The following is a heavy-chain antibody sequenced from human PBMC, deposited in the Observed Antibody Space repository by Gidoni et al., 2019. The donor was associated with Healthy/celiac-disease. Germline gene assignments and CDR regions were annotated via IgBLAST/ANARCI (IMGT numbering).Heavy chain of an antibody. V-gene: IGHV4-39*01. CDR2: IYYSGST. D-gene: IGHD3-16*01. CDR3: ARHGVPDAFDI. J-gene: IGHJ3*02. Sequence: QLQLQESGPGLVKPSETLSLTCTVSGGSISSSSYYWGWIRQPPGKGLEWIGSIYYSGSTYYNPSLKSRVTISVDTSKNQFSLKLSSVTAADTAVYYCARHGVPDAFDIWGQGTMVTVSS. CDR1: GGSISSSSYY.